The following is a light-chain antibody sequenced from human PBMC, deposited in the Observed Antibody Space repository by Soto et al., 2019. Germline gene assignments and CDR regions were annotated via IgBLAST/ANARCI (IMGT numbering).Light chain of an antibody. CDR2: AAS. CDR1: QSISSN. V-gene: IGKV1-39*01. CDR3: QQSYSTPWT. Sequence: DIQMTQSPSSLSASVGDRVTITCRASQSISSNLNWYQQRPGKAPKLLIYAASSLQSGVPSRFSGSGSGTDFTLTISSLQPVDFATYYCQQSYSTPWTFGQGTKVEIK. J-gene: IGKJ1*01.